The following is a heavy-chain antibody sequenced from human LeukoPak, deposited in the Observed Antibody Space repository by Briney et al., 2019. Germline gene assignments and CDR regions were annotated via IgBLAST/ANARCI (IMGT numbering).Heavy chain of an antibody. CDR3: ASSQVGATAGNDY. J-gene: IGHJ4*02. CDR1: GGSFSGYY. V-gene: IGHV4-34*01. D-gene: IGHD1-26*01. Sequence: SGTLSLTCAVYGGSFSGYYWSWIRQPPGKGLEWIGEINHSGSTNYNPSLKSRVTISVDTSKNQFSLKLSSVTAADTAVYYCASSQVGATAGNDYWGQGTLVTVSS. CDR2: INHSGST.